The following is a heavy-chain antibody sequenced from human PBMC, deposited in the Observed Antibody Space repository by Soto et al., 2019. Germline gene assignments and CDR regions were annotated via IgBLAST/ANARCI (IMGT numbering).Heavy chain of an antibody. CDR1: GLTFSSYS. D-gene: IGHD3-10*01. Sequence: EVQLVESGGGLVQRGGSLRLSCAASGLTFSSYSMNWVRQAPGKGLEWVSYISSSSSTIYYADSVKGRFTISRDNAKNSLYLQMTSLRAEDTAVYYCAFGEESRYYYYGMDVWGQGTTVTDSS. V-gene: IGHV3-48*01. CDR2: ISSSSSTI. J-gene: IGHJ6*02. CDR3: AFGEESRYYYYGMDV.